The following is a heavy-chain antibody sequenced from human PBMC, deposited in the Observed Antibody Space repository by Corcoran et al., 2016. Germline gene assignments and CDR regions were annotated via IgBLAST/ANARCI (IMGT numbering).Heavy chain of an antibody. V-gene: IGHV1-8*01. D-gene: IGHD1-1*01. CDR2: MNPNSGNT. CDR1: GYTFTSYD. J-gene: IGHJ6*02. Sequence: QVQLVQSGAEVKKTGASVKVSCKASGYTFTSYDINWVRQATGQGLEWMGWMNPNSGNTGYAQKFQGRVTMTRNTSISTAYMELSSLRSEDTAVYYCARGRMKLEPSRYGMDVWGQGTTVTVSS. CDR3: ARGRMKLEPSRYGMDV.